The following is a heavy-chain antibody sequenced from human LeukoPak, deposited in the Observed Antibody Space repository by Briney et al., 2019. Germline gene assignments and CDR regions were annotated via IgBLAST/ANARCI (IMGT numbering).Heavy chain of an antibody. CDR2: INSEGSST. D-gene: IGHD3-16*01. CDR1: GFTFSSYW. J-gene: IGHJ4*02. Sequence: GGSLRLSCAASGFTFSSYWMHWVRQAPGKGLVWVSRINSEGSSTSYADSVKGRFTISRDNAKNTLYLQMNSLRAEDTAVYYCARVGSYGSPSDYWGQGTLVTVSS. V-gene: IGHV3-74*01. CDR3: ARVGSYGSPSDY.